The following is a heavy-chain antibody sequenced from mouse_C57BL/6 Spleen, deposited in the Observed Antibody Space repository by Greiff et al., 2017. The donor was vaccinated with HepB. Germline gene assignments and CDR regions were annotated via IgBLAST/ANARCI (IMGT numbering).Heavy chain of an antibody. D-gene: IGHD3-3*01. CDR1: GFTFSNYW. CDR2: IRLKSDNYAT. CDR3: TARDDYFDY. Sequence: EVKLEESGGGLVQPGGSMKLSCVASGFTFSNYWMNWVRQSPEKGLEWVAQIRLKSDNYATHYAESVKGRFTISRDDSKSSVYLQMNNLRAEDTGIYYCTARDDYFDYWGQGTTLTVSS. V-gene: IGHV6-3*01. J-gene: IGHJ2*01.